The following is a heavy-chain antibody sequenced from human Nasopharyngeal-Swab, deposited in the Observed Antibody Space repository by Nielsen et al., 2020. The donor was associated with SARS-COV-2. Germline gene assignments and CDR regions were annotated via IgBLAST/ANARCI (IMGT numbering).Heavy chain of an antibody. CDR1: GFTFSSYS. Sequence: GGSLRLSCAAPGFTFSSYSMNWVRQAPGKGLEWVSSISSSSSYIYYADSVKGRFTISRDNAKNSLYLQMNSLRAEATAVYYCARGSSSSWYILDYWGQGTLVTVSS. V-gene: IGHV3-21*01. CDR3: ARGSSSSWYILDY. J-gene: IGHJ4*02. D-gene: IGHD6-13*01. CDR2: ISSSSSYI.